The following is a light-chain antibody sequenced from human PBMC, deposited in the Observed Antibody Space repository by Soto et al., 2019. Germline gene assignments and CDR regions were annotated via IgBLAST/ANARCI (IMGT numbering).Light chain of an antibody. Sequence: QSALTQPASVSGSPGQSITISCTGTSSDIGDSNYVSWYQQHPGKAPKLVIYDVSNRPSGVSNRFSGSKSANTASLTISGLQAEDEADYYCSSFRRSSTSNVFGTGTKLTVL. CDR2: DVS. J-gene: IGLJ1*01. CDR1: SSDIGDSNY. V-gene: IGLV2-14*03. CDR3: SSFRRSSTSNV.